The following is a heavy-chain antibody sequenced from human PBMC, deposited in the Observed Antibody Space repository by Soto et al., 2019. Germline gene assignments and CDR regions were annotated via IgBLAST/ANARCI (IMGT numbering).Heavy chain of an antibody. D-gene: IGHD5-18*01. V-gene: IGHV1-69*13. CDR1: GGTFSSYA. Sequence: ASVKVSCKXSGGTFSSYAISWVRQAPGQGLEWMGGIIPIFGTANYAQKFQGRVTITADESTSTAYMELSSLRSEDTAVYYCARDKSAAMVTFLDYWGQGTLVTVSS. CDR3: ARDKSAAMVTFLDY. J-gene: IGHJ4*02. CDR2: IIPIFGTA.